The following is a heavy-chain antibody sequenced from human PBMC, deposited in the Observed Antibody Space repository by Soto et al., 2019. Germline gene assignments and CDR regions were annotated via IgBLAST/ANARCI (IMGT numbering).Heavy chain of an antibody. CDR2: ISAYNGNT. CDR1: GYTFTSYG. J-gene: IGHJ4*02. CDR3: ARGGDDYGDYGYFDY. V-gene: IGHV1-18*01. Sequence: QVQLVQSGAEVKKPGASVKVSCKASGYTFTSYGISWVRQAPGQGLEWMGWISAYNGNTNYAQKLHGRGPMTTETSTSTADMELRSLRSDDTAVYYCARGGDDYGDYGYFDYGGQGTLVTVSS. D-gene: IGHD4-17*01.